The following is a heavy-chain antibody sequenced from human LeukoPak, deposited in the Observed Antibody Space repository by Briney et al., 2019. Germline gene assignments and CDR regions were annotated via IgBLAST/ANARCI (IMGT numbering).Heavy chain of an antibody. J-gene: IGHJ3*02. V-gene: IGHV3-30*04. Sequence: GGSLRLSCAASGFTFSSYAMHWVRQAPGKGLEWVAVISYDGSNKYYADSVKGRFTISRDNSKNTLYLQMNSLRAEDTAVYYCARDRLLGGSYWFDAFDIWGQGTMVTVSS. CDR1: GFTFSSYA. CDR2: ISYDGSNK. CDR3: ARDRLLGGSYWFDAFDI. D-gene: IGHD1-26*01.